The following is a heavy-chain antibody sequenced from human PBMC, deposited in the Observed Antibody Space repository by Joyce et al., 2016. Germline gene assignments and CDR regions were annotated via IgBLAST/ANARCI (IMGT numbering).Heavy chain of an antibody. CDR3: TRIGDCSGGSCYEGWFDP. CDR1: GFIFGDYA. V-gene: IGHV3-49*05. D-gene: IGHD2-15*01. Sequence: EVHLVESGGGLVKPGRSLRLSCTSSGFIFGDYAMNWFRQAPGKGLEWVEFIRSKAYGGTTDYAASVKGRFTISRDDSKSIAYLQMNSLKTEDTAVYYCTRIGDCSGGSCYEGWFDPWGQGTLVTVSS. J-gene: IGHJ5*02. CDR2: IRSKAYGGTT.